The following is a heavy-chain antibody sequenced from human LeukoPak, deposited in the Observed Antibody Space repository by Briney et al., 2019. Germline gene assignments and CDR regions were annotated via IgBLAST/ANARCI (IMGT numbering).Heavy chain of an antibody. V-gene: IGHV1-2*02. Sequence: ASVKVSCKASGYTFTGYYMHWVRQAPGQGLEWMGWINPNSSGTNYAQKFQGRVTMTRDTSISTAYMELSRLRSDDTAVYYCAREPRCQADLGCYYYMDVWGKGTTVTVSS. CDR3: AREPRCQADLGCYYYMDV. CDR1: GYTFTGYY. J-gene: IGHJ6*03. CDR2: INPNSSGT. D-gene: IGHD7-27*01.